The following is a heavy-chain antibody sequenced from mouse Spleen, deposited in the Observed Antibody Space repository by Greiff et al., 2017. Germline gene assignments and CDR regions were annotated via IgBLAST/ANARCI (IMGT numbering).Heavy chain of an antibody. CDR3: ARSLDSSGAWFAY. V-gene: IGHV7-3*01. D-gene: IGHD3-2*01. CDR2: IRNKANGYTT. CDR1: GFTFTAYY. Sequence: EVMLVESGGGLVQPGGSLSLSCAASGFTFTAYYMSWVRQPPGTALEWLGFIRNKANGYTTEYSASVKGRFTISRDNSQSILYLQMNALRAEDSATYYCARSLDSSGAWFAYWGQGTLVTVSA. J-gene: IGHJ3*01.